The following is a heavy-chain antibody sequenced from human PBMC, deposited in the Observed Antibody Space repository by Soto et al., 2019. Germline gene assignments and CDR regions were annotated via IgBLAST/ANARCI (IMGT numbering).Heavy chain of an antibody. CDR3: AREDIVVVVAEGAFDI. V-gene: IGHV3-33*01. CDR2: IWYDGSNK. D-gene: IGHD2-15*01. CDR1: GFTFSSYG. Sequence: PGGSLRLSCAASGFTFSSYGMHWVRQAPGKGLEWVAVIWYDGSNKYYADSVKGRFTISRDNSKNTLYLQMNSLRAEDTAVYYCAREDIVVVVAEGAFDIWGQGTMVTVSS. J-gene: IGHJ3*02.